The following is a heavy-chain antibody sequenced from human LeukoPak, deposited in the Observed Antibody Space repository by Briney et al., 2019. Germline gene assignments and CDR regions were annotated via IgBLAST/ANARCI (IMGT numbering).Heavy chain of an antibody. Sequence: TGGSLRLSCAASGFSFGHYWMSWVRQTPGMGLEWVANIKQDESEKYYMDSVKGRFIISRDNAKNSLYLQMNSLRAEDTAVYYCAGSDTTGYSPREWDYWYFDLWGRGTLVTVSS. V-gene: IGHV3-7*01. D-gene: IGHD3-9*01. CDR3: AGSDTTGYSPREWDYWYFDL. CDR2: IKQDESEK. J-gene: IGHJ2*01. CDR1: GFSFGHYW.